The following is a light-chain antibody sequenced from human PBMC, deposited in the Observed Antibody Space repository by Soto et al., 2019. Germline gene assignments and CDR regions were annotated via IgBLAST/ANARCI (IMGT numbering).Light chain of an antibody. V-gene: IGKV3-15*01. Sequence: ETVMTQSPATLSLFPGERATLSCRASQSVSNNLAWYQQKSGQSPRLLIYGASTRATGIPARFSGSGAETDCTLTISSLQSEDFAVYYCQQYKNWPPVTFGGGTKVEI. CDR1: QSVSNN. CDR3: QQYKNWPPVT. CDR2: GAS. J-gene: IGKJ4*01.